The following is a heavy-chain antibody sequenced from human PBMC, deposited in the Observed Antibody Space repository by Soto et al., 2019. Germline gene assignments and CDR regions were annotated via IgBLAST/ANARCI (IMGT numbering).Heavy chain of an antibody. CDR1: GYTFTSYY. CDR2: INPSGGST. V-gene: IGHV1-46*01. CDR3: ARASSPVYYDSSGYILS. D-gene: IGHD3-22*01. J-gene: IGHJ4*02. Sequence: ASVKVSCKASGYTFTSYYMHWVRQAPGQGLEWMGIINPSGGSTSYAQKFQGRVTMTRDTSTSTVYMELSSLRSEDTAVYYCARASSPVYYDSSGYILSGGQGTLVTVS.